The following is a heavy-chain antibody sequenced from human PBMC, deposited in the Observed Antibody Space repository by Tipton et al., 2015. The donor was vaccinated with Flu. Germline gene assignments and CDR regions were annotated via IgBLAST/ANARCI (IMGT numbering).Heavy chain of an antibody. D-gene: IGHD6-25*01. CDR2: VYHGGTT. V-gene: IGHV4-38-2*02. J-gene: IGHJ4*02. Sequence: TLSLTCTVSGYSISSRYYWGWIRQPPGKGLEWIGCVYHGGTTYYYPSLKSRVAISLDTFKNQFSLKLNSVTAADTAVFYCARGSGYANTYFDSWAQGTLVTVSS. CDR1: GYSISSRYY. CDR3: ARGSGYANTYFDS.